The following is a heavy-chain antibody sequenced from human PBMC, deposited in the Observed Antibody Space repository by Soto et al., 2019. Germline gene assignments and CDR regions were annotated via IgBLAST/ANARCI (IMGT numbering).Heavy chain of an antibody. CDR1: GDSISRSYW. CDR2: IYHSGST. CDR3: TSKFWQLLADAFDI. D-gene: IGHD3-10*01. V-gene: IGHV4-4*02. Sequence: QVQLQESGPGLVKPSGTLSLTCAVSGDSISRSYWWSWVRQLPGKGLEWIGEIYHSGSTIYNPSLQSRVTISVDKSKNEFSLKMSSVTDADTAVYYCTSKFWQLLADAFDIWGQGTMVTVSS. J-gene: IGHJ3*02.